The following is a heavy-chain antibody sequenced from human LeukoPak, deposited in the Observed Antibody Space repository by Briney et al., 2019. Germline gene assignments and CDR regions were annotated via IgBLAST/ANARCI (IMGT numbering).Heavy chain of an antibody. V-gene: IGHV4-59*01. J-gene: IGHJ4*02. CDR2: IYYSGST. CDR3: ARGPEYYYDSSGYYYVPFFDY. Sequence: SETLSLTCTVSGGSISSYYWSWIRQPAGKGLEWIGYIYYSGSTNYNPSLKSRVTISVDTSKNQFSLKLSSVTAADTAVYYCARGPEYYYDSSGYYYVPFFDYWGQGTLVTVSS. D-gene: IGHD3-22*01. CDR1: GGSISSYY.